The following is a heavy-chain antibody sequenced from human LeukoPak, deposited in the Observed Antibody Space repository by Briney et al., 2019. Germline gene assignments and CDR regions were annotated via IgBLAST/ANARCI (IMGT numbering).Heavy chain of an antibody. CDR2: MNPNSGNT. Sequence: EASVKVSCKASGYTFTSYDINWVRQATGQGLEWMGWMNPNSGNTGYAQKFQGRVTMARSTSISTAYMELSSLRSEDTAVYYCARGPLPRLGYYYMDVWGKGTTVTVSS. V-gene: IGHV1-8*01. CDR3: ARGPLPRLGYYYMDV. CDR1: GYTFTSYD. J-gene: IGHJ6*03.